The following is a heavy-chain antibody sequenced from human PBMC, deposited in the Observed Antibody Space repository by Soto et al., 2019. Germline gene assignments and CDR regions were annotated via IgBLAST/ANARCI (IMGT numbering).Heavy chain of an antibody. D-gene: IGHD6-13*01. CDR3: ARDPEGIAAAGTNWFDP. Sequence: SLRLSCAASGFTFSSYAMHWVRQAPGKGLEWVAVISYDGSNKYYADSVKGRFTVSRDNSKNTLYLQMNSLRAEDTAVYYCARDPEGIAAAGTNWFDPWGQGTLVTVSS. J-gene: IGHJ5*02. V-gene: IGHV3-30-3*01. CDR2: ISYDGSNK. CDR1: GFTFSSYA.